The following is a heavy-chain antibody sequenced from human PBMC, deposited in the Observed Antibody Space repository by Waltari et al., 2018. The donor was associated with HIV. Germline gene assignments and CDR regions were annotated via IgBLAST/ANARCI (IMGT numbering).Heavy chain of an antibody. CDR2: IWYDGSKK. Sequence: QVQLVESGGAVLQPGSSLRLPWAKSGSTLSSFGVHWVRLAPVKGLEWVTVIWYDGSKKYYADSVKGRFTISSDNSKNPLYLQMYRLRLEDTAVYYCASKYSSNWGAPFDYWGQGTLVTVSS. V-gene: IGHV3-33*01. J-gene: IGHJ4*02. D-gene: IGHD6-13*01. CDR1: GSTLSSFG. CDR3: ASKYSSNWGAPFDY.